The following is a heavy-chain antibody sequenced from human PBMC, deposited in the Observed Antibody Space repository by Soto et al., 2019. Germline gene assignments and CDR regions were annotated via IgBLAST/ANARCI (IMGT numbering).Heavy chain of an antibody. CDR2: IRSKANSYAT. CDR3: TRPDGGGFPHYWFDP. Sequence: EVQLVESGGGLVQPGGSLKLSCAASGFTFSGSAMHWVRQASGKGLEWVGRIRSKANSYATAYAASVKGRFTISRDDSXXRAYLQMNSLKTDDTAVYYCTRPDGGGFPHYWFDPWGQGTLVTVSS. V-gene: IGHV3-73*01. D-gene: IGHD2-8*02. CDR1: GFTFSGSA. J-gene: IGHJ5*02.